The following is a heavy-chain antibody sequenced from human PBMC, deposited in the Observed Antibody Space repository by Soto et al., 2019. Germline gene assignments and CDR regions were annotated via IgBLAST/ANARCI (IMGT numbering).Heavy chain of an antibody. CDR3: VRLPNSGSYVDY. D-gene: IGHD1-26*01. V-gene: IGHV1-3*01. J-gene: IGHJ4*02. CDR1: GYTFTSYA. CDR2: INAGNGNT. Sequence: ASVKVSCKASGYTFTSYAMHWVRQAPGQRLEWMGWINAGNGNTKYSQKFQGRVTITRDTSASTAYMELSSLRSEDTAVYYCVRLPNSGSYVDYWGQGTLVTVSS.